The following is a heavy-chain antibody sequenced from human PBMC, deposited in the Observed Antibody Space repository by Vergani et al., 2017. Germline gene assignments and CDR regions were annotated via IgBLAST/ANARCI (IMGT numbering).Heavy chain of an antibody. V-gene: IGHV4-34*01. D-gene: IGHD3-10*01. Sequence: QVQLQQWGAGLLKPSETLSLTCAVYGGSFSGYYWSWIRQPPGKGLEWIGEINHSGSTNYNPSLKSRVTISVDTSKNQFSLKLSSVTAADTAVYYCARGGGITMVRGPLRNWFDPWGQGTLVTXSS. CDR2: INHSGST. CDR3: ARGGGITMVRGPLRNWFDP. J-gene: IGHJ5*02. CDR1: GGSFSGYY.